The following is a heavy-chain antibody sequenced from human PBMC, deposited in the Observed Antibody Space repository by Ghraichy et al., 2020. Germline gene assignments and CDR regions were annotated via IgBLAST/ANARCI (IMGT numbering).Heavy chain of an antibody. V-gene: IGHV1-69*13. CDR3: ASIRAAAGTRGYYYYGMDV. CDR1: GGTFSSYA. J-gene: IGHJ6*02. D-gene: IGHD6-13*01. CDR2: IIPIFGTA. Sequence: SVKVSCKASGGTFSSYAISWVRQAPGQGLEWMGGIIPIFGTANYAQKFQGRVTITADESTSTAYMELSSLRSEDTAVYYCASIRAAAGTRGYYYYGMDVWGQGTTVTVSS.